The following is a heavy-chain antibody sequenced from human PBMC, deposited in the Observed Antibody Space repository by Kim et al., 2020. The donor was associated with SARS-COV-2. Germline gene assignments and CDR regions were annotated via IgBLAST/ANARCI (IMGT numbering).Heavy chain of an antibody. D-gene: IGHD4-17*01. CDR1: GFTFSSYS. J-gene: IGHJ6*02. CDR3: ARDFPPTVYGDPPNYYYYYGMDV. V-gene: IGHV3-21*01. CDR2: ISSSSSYI. Sequence: GGSLRLSCAASGFTFSSYSMNWVRQAPGKGLEWVSSISSSSSYIYYADSVKGRFTISRDNAKNSLYLQMNSLRAEDTAVYYCARDFPPTVYGDPPNYYYYYGMDVWGQGTTVTVSS.